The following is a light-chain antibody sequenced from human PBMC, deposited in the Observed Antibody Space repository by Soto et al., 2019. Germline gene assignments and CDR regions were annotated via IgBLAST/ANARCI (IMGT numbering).Light chain of an antibody. J-gene: IGKJ1*01. Sequence: DIVMTQNPLSSPVTLGQPASIYCRSSQSLVHSDGHTYLSWLQQRPGQPPRLVVYEVSNRFSGVPDRFSGSVSGTDFTLKISRMEAEDVGVYYCMQRTPLPRTFGKGTRLEIQ. CDR3: MQRTPLPRT. CDR2: EVS. V-gene: IGKV2-24*01. CDR1: QSLVHSDGHTY.